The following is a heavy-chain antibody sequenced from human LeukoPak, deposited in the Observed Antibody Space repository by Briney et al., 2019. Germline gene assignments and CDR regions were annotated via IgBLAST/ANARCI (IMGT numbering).Heavy chain of an antibody. V-gene: IGHV4-59*01. D-gene: IGHD3-22*01. Sequence: SETLSLTCTVSGGSISSYYWSWIRQPPGKGLEWIGYIYYSGSTNYNPSLKSRVTISVDTSKNQFSLKLCSVTAADTAVYYCARVANYYDSSGYYYTSFDYWGQGTLVTVSS. CDR2: IYYSGST. CDR3: ARVANYYDSSGYYYTSFDY. J-gene: IGHJ4*02. CDR1: GGSISSYY.